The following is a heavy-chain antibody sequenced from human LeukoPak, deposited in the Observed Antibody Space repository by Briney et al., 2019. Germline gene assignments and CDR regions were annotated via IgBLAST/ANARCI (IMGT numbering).Heavy chain of an antibody. D-gene: IGHD3-3*01. Sequence: GASVKVSCKASGYTFTSYTISWVRQAPGQGLEWMGRIIPILGIANYAQKFQGRVTITADKSTSTAYMELSSLRSEDTAVYYCARDPTIFGVVTPSRSGWFDPWGQGTLVTVSS. CDR3: ARDPTIFGVVTPSRSGWFDP. CDR1: GYTFTSYT. J-gene: IGHJ5*02. CDR2: IIPILGIA. V-gene: IGHV1-69*04.